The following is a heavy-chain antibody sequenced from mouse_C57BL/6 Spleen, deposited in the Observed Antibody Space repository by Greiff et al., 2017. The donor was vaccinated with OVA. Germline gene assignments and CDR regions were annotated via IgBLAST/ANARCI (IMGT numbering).Heavy chain of an antibody. Sequence: EVQGVESGGGLVKPGGSLKLSCAASGFNFSDYGMHWVRQAPEKGLEWVAYISSGSSTIYYAATVKGRFTISRDNAKNTLFLQMTSLQSEDTAMYYCAREGRYFDVWGTGTTGTASS. V-gene: IGHV5-17*01. J-gene: IGHJ1*03. CDR1: GFNFSDYG. CDR3: AREGRYFDV. CDR2: ISSGSSTI.